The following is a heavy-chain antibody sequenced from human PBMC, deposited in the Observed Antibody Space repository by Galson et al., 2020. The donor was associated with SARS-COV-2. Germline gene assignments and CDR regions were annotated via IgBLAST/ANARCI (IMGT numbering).Heavy chain of an antibody. V-gene: IGHV3-66*01. CDR3: ARGCSDSGSYLCEIDF. J-gene: IGHJ4*02. CDR2: IYSGGFT. CDR1: GFSVSNSY. Sequence: GESLKISCAASGFSVSNSYMSWVRQAPGKGLEWVSLIYSGGFTYYAASVKDRFTISRDNSKNTLDLQMKSLRVEDTAVYYCARGCSDSGSYLCEIDFWGQGTLVTVSS. D-gene: IGHD1-26*01.